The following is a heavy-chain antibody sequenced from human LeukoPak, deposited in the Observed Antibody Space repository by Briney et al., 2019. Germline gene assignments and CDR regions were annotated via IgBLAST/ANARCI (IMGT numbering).Heavy chain of an antibody. Sequence: SETLSLTCTVSGGSISSYYWSWIRQPPGKGLEWTGYIYYSGSTNYNPSLKSRVTISVDTSKNQFSLKLSSVTAADTAVYYCASYGGGSYFRYYFDYWGQGTLVTVSS. CDR1: GGSISSYY. CDR2: IYYSGST. D-gene: IGHD1-26*01. J-gene: IGHJ4*02. V-gene: IGHV4-59*01. CDR3: ASYGGGSYFRYYFDY.